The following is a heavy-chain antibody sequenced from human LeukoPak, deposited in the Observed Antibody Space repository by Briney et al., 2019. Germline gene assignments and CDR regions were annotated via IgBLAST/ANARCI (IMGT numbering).Heavy chain of an antibody. Sequence: PSQTLSLTCTVSGGSISSGGYYWCWIRQPPGKGLEWIGYIYHSGSTYYNPSLKSRVTISVDRSKNQFSLKLSSVTAADTAVYYCARDRYTPEPLLVWGKGTTVTVSS. D-gene: IGHD1-14*01. CDR2: IYHSGST. CDR1: GGSISSGGYY. CDR3: ARDRYTPEPLLV. J-gene: IGHJ6*04. V-gene: IGHV4-30-2*01.